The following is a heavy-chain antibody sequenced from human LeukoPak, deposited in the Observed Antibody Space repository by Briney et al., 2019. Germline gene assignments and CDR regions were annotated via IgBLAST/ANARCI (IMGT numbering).Heavy chain of an antibody. CDR1: RFTLSIYW. J-gene: IGHJ4*02. V-gene: IGHV3-7*01. D-gene: IGHD6-13*01. CDR3: ARGSGRQQLEQNY. Sequence: GGALRLSCVASRFTLSIYWMGGVRQAPGRGPEGVAIIKEDGSVIWDVESVRGRFAISRDNAKNSVYLEMNSLRAEDTAVYYCARGSGRQQLEQNYWGQGNLVTVSS. CDR2: IKEDGSVI.